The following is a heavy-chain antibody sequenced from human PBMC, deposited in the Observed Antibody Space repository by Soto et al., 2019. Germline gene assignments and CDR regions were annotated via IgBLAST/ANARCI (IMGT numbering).Heavy chain of an antibody. CDR3: AKDMGAKRINFVRGVISSDY. CDR2: ISSSGSTI. D-gene: IGHD3-10*01. CDR1: GFTFSSYE. J-gene: IGHJ4*02. Sequence: GGSLRLSCAASGFTFSSYEMNWVRQAPGKGLEWVSYISSSGSTIYYADSVKGRFTISRDNAKNSLYLQMNTLRAEDTAVYYCAKDMGAKRINFVRGVISSDYWGQGTVVTLSS. V-gene: IGHV3-48*03.